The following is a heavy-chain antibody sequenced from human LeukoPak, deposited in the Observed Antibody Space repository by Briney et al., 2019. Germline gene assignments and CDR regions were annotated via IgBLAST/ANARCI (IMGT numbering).Heavy chain of an antibody. Sequence: GGSLRLSCGASGFTFSGYWMSWVRQAPGKGLEWVANIHKDGSAKRYVDSVKGRFTISRDNAKGSLYLQMNSLRVEDTAVYYCARDRGFGADDSWGQGSLVTVSS. V-gene: IGHV3-7*01. D-gene: IGHD3-10*01. CDR1: GFTFSGYW. CDR2: IHKDGSAK. J-gene: IGHJ4*02. CDR3: ARDRGFGADDS.